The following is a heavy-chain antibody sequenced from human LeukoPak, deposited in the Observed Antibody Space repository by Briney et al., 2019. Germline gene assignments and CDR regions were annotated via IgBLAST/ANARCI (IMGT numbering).Heavy chain of an antibody. CDR3: ARDYTSPCWFDP. CDR2: IYYSGST. V-gene: IGHV4-39*07. D-gene: IGHD3-16*01. J-gene: IGHJ5*02. CDR1: GGSISSSSYY. Sequence: SETLSLTCTVSGGSISSSSYYWGWIRQPPGKGLEWIGSIYYSGSTYYNPSLKSRVTISVDTSKNQFSLKLSSVTAADTAVYYCARDYTSPCWFDPWGQGTLVTVSS.